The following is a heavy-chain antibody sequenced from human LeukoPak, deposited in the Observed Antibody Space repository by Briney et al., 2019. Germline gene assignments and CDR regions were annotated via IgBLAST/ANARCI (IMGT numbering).Heavy chain of an antibody. J-gene: IGHJ4*02. CDR1: GFPFSSYS. D-gene: IGHD1-26*01. CDR2: ISSSSSYI. CDR3: ARGEALLLFDY. Sequence: GGALRLSCAASGFPFSSYSMNWVRQAPGKGLEWVSSISSSSSYIYYADSVKGRFTISRDNAKNSLYLQMNSLRAEDTAVYYCARGEALLLFDYWGQGTLVTVSS. V-gene: IGHV3-21*01.